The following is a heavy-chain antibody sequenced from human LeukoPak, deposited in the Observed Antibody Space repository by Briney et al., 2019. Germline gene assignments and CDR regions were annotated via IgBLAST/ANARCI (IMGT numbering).Heavy chain of an antibody. V-gene: IGHV1-2*02. D-gene: IGHD3-10*01. CDR2: INPNSGGT. CDR3: ARSVVTMVRGSMGY. Sequence: WASVKVSCKASGYTFTGYYMHWVRQAPVQGLEWMGWINPNSGGTNYAQKFQGRVTMTRDTSISTAYMELSRLRSDDTAVYYCARSVVTMVRGSMGYWGQGTLVTVSS. CDR1: GYTFTGYY. J-gene: IGHJ4*02.